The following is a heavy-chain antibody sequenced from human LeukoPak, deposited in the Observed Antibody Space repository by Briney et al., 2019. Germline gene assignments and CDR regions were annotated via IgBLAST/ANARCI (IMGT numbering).Heavy chain of an antibody. J-gene: IGHJ4*02. V-gene: IGHV1-8*01. CDR1: GYTFTSYD. CDR3: ARSYDSSGSIDY. CDR2: MNPNSGNT. D-gene: IGHD3-22*01. Sequence: EASVTVSCTASGYTFTSYDINWVRQATGQGLEWMGWMNPNSGNTGYAQKFQGRVTMTRNTSISTAYMELSSLRSEDTAVYYCARSYDSSGSIDYWGQGTLVTVSS.